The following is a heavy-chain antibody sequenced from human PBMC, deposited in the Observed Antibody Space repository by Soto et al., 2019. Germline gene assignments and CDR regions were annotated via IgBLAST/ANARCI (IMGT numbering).Heavy chain of an antibody. CDR1: GGTFSSYA. J-gene: IGHJ1*01. CDR3: ARVAVAGTLYGQH. V-gene: IGHV1-69*06. Sequence: QVQLVQSGAEVKKPGSSVKVSCTASGGTFSSYAISWVRQAPGQGLEWMGGIIPIFGTANYAQKFQGRVTITADKSTSTAYMELSSLISEDTAGYYCARVAVAGTLYGQHWGQGTLVTVSS. D-gene: IGHD6-19*01. CDR2: IIPIFGTA.